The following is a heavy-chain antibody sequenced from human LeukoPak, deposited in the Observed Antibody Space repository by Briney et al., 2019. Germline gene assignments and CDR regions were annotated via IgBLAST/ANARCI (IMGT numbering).Heavy chain of an antibody. Sequence: SETLSLTCTVSGGSISSYYWSWIRQPAGKGLEWIGRIETSGNTNYKPSLKSRVTMSVDTSKNQFSLKLSSVTAADTAVYYCARDNRYCSSTSCYAGYYYYMDVWGKGTTVTISS. J-gene: IGHJ6*03. CDR3: ARDNRYCSSTSCYAGYYYYMDV. D-gene: IGHD2-2*01. V-gene: IGHV4-4*07. CDR2: IETSGNT. CDR1: GGSISSYY.